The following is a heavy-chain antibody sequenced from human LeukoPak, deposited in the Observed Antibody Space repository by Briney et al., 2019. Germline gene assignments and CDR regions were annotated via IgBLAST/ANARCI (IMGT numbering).Heavy chain of an antibody. Sequence: ASETLSLTCAVYGGSFSGYYWSWIRQPPGKGLEWIGETNHSGSTNYNPSLKSRVTISVDTSKNQFSLKLSSVTAADTAVYYCARRWLHRKGFDYWGQGTLVTVSS. CDR3: ARRWLHRKGFDY. J-gene: IGHJ4*02. V-gene: IGHV4-34*01. CDR2: TNHSGST. CDR1: GGSFSGYY. D-gene: IGHD5-24*01.